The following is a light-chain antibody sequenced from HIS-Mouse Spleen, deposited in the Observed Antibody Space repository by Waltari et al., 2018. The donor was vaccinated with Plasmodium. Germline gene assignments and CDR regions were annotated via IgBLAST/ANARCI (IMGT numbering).Light chain of an antibody. CDR2: EDS. CDR3: YSTDSSGNHRV. CDR1: ALPKKY. Sequence: SYELTQPPSVSVSPGQTARITCSGDALPKKYAYWYQQKSGQAHVLVIYEDSKRPSGRPVRFSGSSAGTMATLTISGAQVEDEADYYCYSTDSSGNHRVFGGGTKLTVL. V-gene: IGLV3-10*01. J-gene: IGLJ3*02.